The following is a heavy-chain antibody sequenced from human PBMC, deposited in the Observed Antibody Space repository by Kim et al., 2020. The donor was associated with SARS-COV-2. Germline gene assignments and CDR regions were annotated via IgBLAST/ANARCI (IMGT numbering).Heavy chain of an antibody. Sequence: GGSLRLSCTASGFTFNSHWMSWVRQAPGKGLEWVANTKYDGSTKNYVESMKGRFTISRDNAKNALYLQMTSLRVEDTAVYYCARGGYSNFDFWGQGTLVT. CDR3: ARGGYSNFDF. CDR2: TKYDGSTK. D-gene: IGHD2-21*01. J-gene: IGHJ4*02. CDR1: GFTFNSHW. V-gene: IGHV3-7*01.